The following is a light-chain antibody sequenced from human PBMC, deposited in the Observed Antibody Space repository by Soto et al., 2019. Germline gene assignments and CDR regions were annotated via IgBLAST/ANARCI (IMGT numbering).Light chain of an antibody. CDR1: TSDIGSYPY. CDR2: EVS. V-gene: IGLV2-14*01. CDR3: SSYSRTTAVL. Sequence: QSVLTQPAYVSGSPGQSITISCTGATSDIGSYPYVSWYQQHPGKAPKLIIFEVSNRPSAVSNRFSGSKSGSTASLTISGLQAEDEADYYCSSYSRTTAVLFGGGTKVTVL. J-gene: IGLJ2*01.